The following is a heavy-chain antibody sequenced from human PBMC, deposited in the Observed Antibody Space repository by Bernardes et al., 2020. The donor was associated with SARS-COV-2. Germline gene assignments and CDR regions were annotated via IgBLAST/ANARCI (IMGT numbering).Heavy chain of an antibody. CDR1: YW. CDR2: INPDGSTT. CDR3: TRGGYEPFDY. V-gene: IGHV3-74*01. D-gene: IGHD5-12*01. J-gene: IGHJ4*02. Sequence: YWMHWARQAPGKGLVWVSRINPDGSTTTYADSVKGRFTVSRDNAENTLYLQMNSLRADDTAVYYCTRGGYEPFDYWGQGTLVTVS.